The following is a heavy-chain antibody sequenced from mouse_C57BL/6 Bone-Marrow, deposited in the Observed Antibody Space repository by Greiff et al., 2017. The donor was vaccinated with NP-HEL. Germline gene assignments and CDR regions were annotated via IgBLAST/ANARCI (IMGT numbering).Heavy chain of an antibody. Sequence: VQLQQSGAELVRPGTSVKVSCKASGYAFTNYLIEWVKQRPGQGLEWIGVINPGSGGTNYNEKFKGKATLTADKSSSTAYMQLSSLTSEDSAVYFGARNGNGDYAMDYWGQGTSVTVSS. CDR3: ARNGNGDYAMDY. V-gene: IGHV1-54*01. D-gene: IGHD1-1*01. CDR1: GYAFTNYL. J-gene: IGHJ4*01. CDR2: INPGSGGT.